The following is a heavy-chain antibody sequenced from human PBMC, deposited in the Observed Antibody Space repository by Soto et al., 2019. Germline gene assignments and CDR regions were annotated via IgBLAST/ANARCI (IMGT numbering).Heavy chain of an antibody. CDR1: GGTFSSYA. D-gene: IGHD6-6*01. J-gene: IGHJ4*02. CDR3: ARGGYSSSYRLDY. V-gene: IGHV1-69*01. Sequence: GXSVKVACKAAGGTFSSYAMGWVRQRPGQGLEWMGGIMPIIGTANYAQKFQGRVTITADESTSTAYMELSSLRSEDTAVYYCARGGYSSSYRLDYWGQRTLVTVSS. CDR2: IMPIIGTA.